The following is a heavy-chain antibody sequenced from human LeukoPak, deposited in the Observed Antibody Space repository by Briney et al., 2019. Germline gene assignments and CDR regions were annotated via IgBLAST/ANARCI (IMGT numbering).Heavy chain of an antibody. V-gene: IGHV1-69*05. D-gene: IGHD3-22*01. J-gene: IGHJ3*02. Sequence: ASVKVSCKASGGTSSSYAISWVRQAPGQGLEWMGGIIPIFGTANYAQKFQGRVTITTDESTSTAYMELSSLRSEDTAVYYCARVWRLLDPQAFDIWGQGTMVTVSS. CDR3: ARVWRLLDPQAFDI. CDR2: IIPIFGTA. CDR1: GGTSSSYA.